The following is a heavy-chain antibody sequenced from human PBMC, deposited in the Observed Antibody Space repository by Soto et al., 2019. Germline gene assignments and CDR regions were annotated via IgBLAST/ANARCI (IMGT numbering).Heavy chain of an antibody. V-gene: IGHV4-34*01. Sequence: QVQLQQWGAGLLKPSETLSLTCAVYGGSFSGYYWSWIRQPPGKGLEWIGEINHSGSTNYNPSLKSRVTLSVDTSKNQFSLKLGSVTAAETAVYYCARGRVGGSGISRMARAYNWFDPWGQGTLVTVSS. J-gene: IGHJ5*02. CDR1: GGSFSGYY. D-gene: IGHD3-10*01. CDR3: ARGRVGGSGISRMARAYNWFDP. CDR2: INHSGST.